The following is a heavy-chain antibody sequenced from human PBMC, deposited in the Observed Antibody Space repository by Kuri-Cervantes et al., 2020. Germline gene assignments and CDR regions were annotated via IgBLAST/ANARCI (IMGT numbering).Heavy chain of an antibody. CDR2: ITWNSGSI. V-gene: IGHV3-9*01. CDR3: AKDDDYDDVRGFDH. Sequence: SLKISCAAPGFTFSSYAMSWVRQAPGKGLEWVSGITWNSGSIGYADPVKGRFTISRDNARNSLYLQMISLRAEDAALYYCAKDDDYDDVRGFDHWGQGTLVTVSS. D-gene: IGHD4-17*01. CDR1: GFTFSSYA. J-gene: IGHJ4*02.